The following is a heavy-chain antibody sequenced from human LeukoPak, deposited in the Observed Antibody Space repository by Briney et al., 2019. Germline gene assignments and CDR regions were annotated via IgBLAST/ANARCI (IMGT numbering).Heavy chain of an antibody. D-gene: IGHD2-2*01. CDR3: ARDVREYCSSSSCPPYYSDY. CDR2: IRQDGSDK. Sequence: GGSLRLSCAASGFTFSNYYMSWVRQAPGKGLEWVANIRQDGSDKYYGDSVKGRFTISRDNARNSLYLQMNSLRVEDTAVYYCARDVREYCSSSSCPPYYSDYWGQGTLVTVSS. J-gene: IGHJ4*02. CDR1: GFTFSNYY. V-gene: IGHV3-7*01.